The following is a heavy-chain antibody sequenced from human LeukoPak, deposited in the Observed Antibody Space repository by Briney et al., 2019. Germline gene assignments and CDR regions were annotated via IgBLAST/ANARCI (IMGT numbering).Heavy chain of an antibody. J-gene: IGHJ4*02. CDR1: GFSFRTYS. V-gene: IGHV3-21*01. Sequence: GGSLRLSCAVSGFSFRTYSMNWVRQAPGKGLEWVSTITGDSSYIRYADSVRGRFTISRDNAKSSLYLQMNSLRVEDTAVYYCARDCESGYSYGLCWGQGTLVTVSS. CDR3: ARDCESGYSYGLC. D-gene: IGHD5-18*01. CDR2: ITGDSSYI.